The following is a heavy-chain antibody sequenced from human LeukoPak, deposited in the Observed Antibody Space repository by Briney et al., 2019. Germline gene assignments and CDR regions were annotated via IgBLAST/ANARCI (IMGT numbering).Heavy chain of an antibody. V-gene: IGHV3-30*03. CDR1: GFTFSSYG. D-gene: IGHD6-19*01. Sequence: PGRSLRLSCAASGFTFSSYGMHWVRQAPGKGLEWVAVISYDGSDKYYADSVKGRFIISRDNSKNTLFLQMNSLRAEDTAVYYCARAPSGWSDYWYFDLWGRGTLVTVSS. CDR2: ISYDGSDK. CDR3: ARAPSGWSDYWYFDL. J-gene: IGHJ2*01.